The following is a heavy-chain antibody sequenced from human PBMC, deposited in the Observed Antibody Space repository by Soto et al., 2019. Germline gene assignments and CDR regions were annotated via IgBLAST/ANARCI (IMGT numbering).Heavy chain of an antibody. CDR2: IYYSGST. D-gene: IGHD4-17*01. CDR1: GGSISSYY. J-gene: IGHJ4*02. V-gene: IGHV4-59*01. Sequence: QVQLQESGPGLVKPSETLSLTCTVSGGSISSYYWSWIRQPPGKGLEWIGYIYYSGSTNYNPSLXSXVXIXXDTSKNPFSLKLSSVTAADTAVYYCARVYGDYLDYWGQGTLVTVSS. CDR3: ARVYGDYLDY.